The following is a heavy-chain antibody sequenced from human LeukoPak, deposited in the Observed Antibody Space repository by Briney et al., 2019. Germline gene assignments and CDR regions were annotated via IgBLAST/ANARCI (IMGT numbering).Heavy chain of an antibody. D-gene: IGHD3-9*01. Sequence: GGSLRLSCAASGFTFSDYYMIWIRQAPGKGLEWVSYISSSGSTIYYADSVKGRFTISRDNAKNSLYLQMNSLRAEDTAVYYCARDRSYYDILTGLTSNAFDIWGQGTMVTVSS. CDR2: ISSSGSTI. J-gene: IGHJ3*02. CDR1: GFTFSDYY. CDR3: ARDRSYYDILTGLTSNAFDI. V-gene: IGHV3-11*01.